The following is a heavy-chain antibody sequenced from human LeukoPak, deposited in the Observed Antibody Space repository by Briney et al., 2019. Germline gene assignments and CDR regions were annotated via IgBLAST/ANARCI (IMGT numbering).Heavy chain of an antibody. CDR2: IYYSGST. V-gene: IGHV4-30-4*01. D-gene: IGHD2-15*01. CDR1: GGSISDADYY. J-gene: IGHJ5*02. CDR3: ARDRYDCSSDICSPHNWFDP. Sequence: SQTLSLTCTVSGGSISDADYYWSWIRQPPGKGLEWIGYIYYSGSTYNNPSLKSRVTISIDTSKNQFSLKLSSVTAADTAVYYCARDRYDCSSDICSPHNWFDPWGQGTLVTVSS.